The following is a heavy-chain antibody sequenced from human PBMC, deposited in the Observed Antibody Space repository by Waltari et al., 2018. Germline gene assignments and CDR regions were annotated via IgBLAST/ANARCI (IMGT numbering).Heavy chain of an antibody. D-gene: IGHD1-20*01. Sequence: EVQLLESGGDLVRPGGSLRLSCAFSGTSFSHSAMNWVRLAPGTGLGWVSGSSVSDATYYADSVKGRFTISRDTSKNTVFLQMNGLRAEDTAVYYCATPFYNWDDPLHSWGQGTLVTVSS. V-gene: IGHV3-23*01. J-gene: IGHJ4*02. CDR3: ATPFYNWDDPLHS. CDR2: SSVSDAT. CDR1: GTSFSHSA.